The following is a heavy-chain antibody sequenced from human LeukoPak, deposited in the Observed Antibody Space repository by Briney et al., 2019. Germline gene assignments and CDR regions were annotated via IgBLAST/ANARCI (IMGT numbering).Heavy chain of an antibody. Sequence: GGSLRLSCTASGFTFSSYSMNWVRQAPGKGLEWGSYISSSGSTIYYADSVKGRFTISRDNSKNTLYLQMNSLRAEDTAVYYCAKDNAYYYADYWGQGTLVTVSS. CDR3: AKDNAYYYADY. V-gene: IGHV3-48*01. J-gene: IGHJ4*02. CDR2: ISSSGSTI. CDR1: GFTFSSYS. D-gene: IGHD3-10*01.